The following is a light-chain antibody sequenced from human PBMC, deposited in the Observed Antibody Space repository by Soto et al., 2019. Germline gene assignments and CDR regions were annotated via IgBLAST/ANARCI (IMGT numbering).Light chain of an antibody. CDR3: QQRRSNPIT. V-gene: IGKV1-39*01. CDR2: NAV. Sequence: QMTQSPSSLSASVGDRVTLTCWASQNIGMYLNWYQQKPGKAPKRLISNAVGLQTGVPPRLSGCGTGTDFALPIISPQPEDFSTYYCQQRRSNPITFGGGTKVDIK. CDR1: QNIGMY. J-gene: IGKJ4*01.